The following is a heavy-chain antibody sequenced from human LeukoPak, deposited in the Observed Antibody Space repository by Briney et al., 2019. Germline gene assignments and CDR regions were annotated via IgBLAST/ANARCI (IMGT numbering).Heavy chain of an antibody. D-gene: IGHD1-26*01. CDR2: INHSGST. CDR1: GGSFSGCY. J-gene: IGHJ4*02. Sequence: SETLSLTCAVYGGSFSGCYWSWIRQPPGKGLEWIGEINHSGSTNYNPSLKSRVTISVDTSKNQFSLKLSSVTAADTAVYYCARGEQGARVDYWGQGTLVTVSS. V-gene: IGHV4-34*01. CDR3: ARGEQGARVDY.